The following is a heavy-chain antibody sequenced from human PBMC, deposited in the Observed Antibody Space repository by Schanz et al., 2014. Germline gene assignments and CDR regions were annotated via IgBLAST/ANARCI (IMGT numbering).Heavy chain of an antibody. V-gene: IGHV4-34*01. D-gene: IGHD1-1*01. Sequence: QVRLQQWGAGLLKPSGTLSLTCAVYGGSFIGYDWSWIRQFPGQDLEWIGDINHYGRTNYNPSLMGRVPISIDASQNQFPLKMTSVTAADTAIYYCAIPRGSYAPNWSEARYFQHWGQGSLVTVSS. J-gene: IGHJ1*01. CDR3: AIPRGSYAPNWSEARYFQH. CDR2: INHYGRT. CDR1: GGSFIGYD.